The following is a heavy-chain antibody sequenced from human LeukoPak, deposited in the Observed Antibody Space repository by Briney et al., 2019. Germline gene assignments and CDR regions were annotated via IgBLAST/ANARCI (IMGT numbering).Heavy chain of an antibody. CDR2: IYTSGST. V-gene: IGHV4-61*02. Sequence: NSSETLSLTCTVSGGSISSVNYYWSWIRQPAGKGLEWIGRIYTSGSTNYNPSLKSRITISVDTSKNQFSLKLSSVTAPDTAVYYCARAGREYSSSEDAFDIWGQGTMVTVSS. CDR1: GGSISSVNYY. D-gene: IGHD6-6*01. CDR3: ARAGREYSSSEDAFDI. J-gene: IGHJ3*02.